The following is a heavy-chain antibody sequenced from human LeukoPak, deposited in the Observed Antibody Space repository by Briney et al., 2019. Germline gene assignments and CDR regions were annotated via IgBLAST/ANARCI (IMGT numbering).Heavy chain of an antibody. D-gene: IGHD5-18*01. J-gene: IGHJ6*02. Sequence: GGSLRLSCAASGFTFSSYAMHWVRQAPGKGLEWVAVISYDGSNKYYADSVKGRFTISRDNSKNTLYLQMNSLRAEDTAVYYCAREDTAMVSSRSMDVWGQGTTVTVS. CDR3: AREDTAMVSSRSMDV. CDR2: ISYDGSNK. V-gene: IGHV3-30*04. CDR1: GFTFSSYA.